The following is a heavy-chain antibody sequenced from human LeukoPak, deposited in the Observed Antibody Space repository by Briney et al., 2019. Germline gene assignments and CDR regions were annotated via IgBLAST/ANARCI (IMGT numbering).Heavy chain of an antibody. CDR1: KFTFSSYW. CDR3: ARKQLRIPMLRGVKPPNNWFDS. J-gene: IGHJ5*01. CDR2: IKQDGSVQ. V-gene: IGHV3-7*01. D-gene: IGHD3-10*01. Sequence: SGGSLRLSCAASKFTFSSYWMSWVRQAPGKGLEWVANIKQDGSVQFYMDSLKGRFSVSRDNAKNSLYLQMNGLRVEDTAVYYCARKQLRIPMLRGVKPPNNWFDSWGQGTLVTVSS.